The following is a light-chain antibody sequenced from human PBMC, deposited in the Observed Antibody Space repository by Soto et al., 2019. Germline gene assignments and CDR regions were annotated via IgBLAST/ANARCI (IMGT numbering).Light chain of an antibody. J-gene: IGKJ5*01. V-gene: IGKV3D-15*01. CDR3: QQNKNWPPIT. Sequence: EIVLTQSPGTLSLSPGERATLSCRASQRVTSNSLAWFQQIPGQAPRLLIYGASNRATGIPARFSGSGSGTEFTLTISSLQSEDFAVYYCQQNKNWPPITFGQGTRLEIK. CDR2: GAS. CDR1: QRVTSN.